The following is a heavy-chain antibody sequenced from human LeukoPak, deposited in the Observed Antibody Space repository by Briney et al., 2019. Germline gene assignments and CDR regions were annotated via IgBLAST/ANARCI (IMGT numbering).Heavy chain of an antibody. V-gene: IGHV3-30*18. D-gene: IGHD4-17*01. CDR2: ISYDGSNK. CDR1: GFTFSSYG. J-gene: IGHJ4*02. Sequence: GGSLRLSCAASGFTFSSYGMHWVRQAPGKGLEWVAVISYDGSNKYYADSVKGRFTISRDNSKNTLYLQMNSLRAEDTAVYYCAKERDGDYVYWGQGTLVTVSS. CDR3: AKERDGDYVY.